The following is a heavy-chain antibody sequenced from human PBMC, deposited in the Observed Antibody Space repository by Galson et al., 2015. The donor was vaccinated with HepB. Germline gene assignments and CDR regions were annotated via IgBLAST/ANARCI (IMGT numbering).Heavy chain of an antibody. D-gene: IGHD2-15*01. Sequence: SVKVSCKASGYRFSTYSITWVRQAPGQGLEWMGWISPYNGDTKYARKFQGRVTMTTDTITSTAYMELRSLRADDTAVYYCARGALVGVVGGILNNWFDPWGQGTLVTVSS. J-gene: IGHJ5*02. CDR3: ARGALVGVVGGILNNWFDP. V-gene: IGHV1-18*01. CDR1: GYRFSTYS. CDR2: ISPYNGDT.